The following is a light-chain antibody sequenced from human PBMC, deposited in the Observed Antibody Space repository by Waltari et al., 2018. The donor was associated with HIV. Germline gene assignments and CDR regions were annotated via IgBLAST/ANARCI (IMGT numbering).Light chain of an antibody. V-gene: IGKV3-20*01. CDR3: QLYLASPPEYT. J-gene: IGKJ2*01. CDR1: QSVISIY. CDR2: GTS. Sequence: EIVLTQSPGTLSLSPGERATLSCRASQSVISIYVAWYQQKPGQAPRLLIYGTSIRATGIPDRVSGYGSGTDFTLTISRLEPEDFAVYYCQLYLASPPEYTFGQGTKLEIK.